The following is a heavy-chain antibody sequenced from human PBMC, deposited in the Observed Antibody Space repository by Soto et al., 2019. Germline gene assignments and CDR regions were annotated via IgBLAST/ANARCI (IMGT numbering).Heavy chain of an antibody. J-gene: IGHJ4*02. CDR1: TFTFSNYA. CDR2: ISGSGGST. Sequence: GGSLRLSCAASTFTFSNYAMSWVRQAPGKGLEWVSGISGSGGSTFYADSVKGRFTISRDNSKNTLYLQMNSLKGEDTAVYYWAKGRSESNTQYFDYWGQGTLVTVSS. D-gene: IGHD3-3*01. V-gene: IGHV3-23*01. CDR3: AKGRSESNTQYFDY.